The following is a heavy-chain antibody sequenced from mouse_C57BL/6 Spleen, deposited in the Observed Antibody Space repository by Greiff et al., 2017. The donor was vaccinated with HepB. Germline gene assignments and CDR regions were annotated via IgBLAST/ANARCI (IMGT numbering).Heavy chain of an antibody. J-gene: IGHJ1*03. Sequence: VQLQQSGAELVRPGTSVKMSCKASGYTFTNYWIGWAKQRPGHGLEWIGDIYPGGGYTNYNEKFKGKATLTADKSSSTAYMQFSSLTSEDSAIYYCARKDYSNYWYFDVWGTGTTVTVSS. CDR1: GYTFTNYW. CDR3: ARKDYSNYWYFDV. CDR2: IYPGGGYT. V-gene: IGHV1-63*01. D-gene: IGHD2-5*01.